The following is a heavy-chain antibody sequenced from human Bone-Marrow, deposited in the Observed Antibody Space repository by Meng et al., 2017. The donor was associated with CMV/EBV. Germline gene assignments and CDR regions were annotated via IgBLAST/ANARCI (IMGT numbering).Heavy chain of an antibody. CDR1: GFTFSSYSM. CDR3: ARWDSGDQKGWNY. Sequence: ESLKISCAASGFTFSSYSMNWVRQPPGKGLEWIGEIYHSGSTNYNPSLKSRVTISVDKSKNQFSLKLSSVTAADTAIYYCARWDSGDQKGWNYWGQGVPVTVSS. CDR2: IYHSGST. V-gene: IGHV4/OR15-8*01. D-gene: IGHD2-15*01. J-gene: IGHJ4*02.